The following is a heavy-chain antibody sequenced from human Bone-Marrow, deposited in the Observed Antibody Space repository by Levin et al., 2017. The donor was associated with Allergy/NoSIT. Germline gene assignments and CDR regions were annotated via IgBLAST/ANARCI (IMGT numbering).Heavy chain of an antibody. J-gene: IGHJ4*02. CDR3: ARGSGYGRKALDY. CDR1: GYTFTSYD. D-gene: IGHD2-15*01. CDR2: MNPNSGNT. Sequence: GESLKISCKASGYTFTSYDINWVRQATGQGLEWMGWMNPNSGNTGYAQKFQGRVTMTRNTSISTAYMELSSLRSEDTAVYYCARGSGYGRKALDYWGQGTLVTVSS. V-gene: IGHV1-8*01.